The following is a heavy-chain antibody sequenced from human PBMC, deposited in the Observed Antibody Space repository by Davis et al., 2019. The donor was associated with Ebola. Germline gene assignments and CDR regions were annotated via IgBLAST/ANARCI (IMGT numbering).Heavy chain of an antibody. J-gene: IGHJ4*02. CDR1: GYTFTSYG. CDR2: ISAYNGNT. V-gene: IGHV1-18*01. Sequence: ASVKVSCKASGYTFTSYGISWVRQAPGQGLEWMGWISAYNGNTNYAQKLQGRVTMTTDTSTDTAYMELSSLRSEDTAVYYCAATVTTSPKPADYWGQGTLVTVSS. D-gene: IGHD4-17*01. CDR3: AATVTTSPKPADY.